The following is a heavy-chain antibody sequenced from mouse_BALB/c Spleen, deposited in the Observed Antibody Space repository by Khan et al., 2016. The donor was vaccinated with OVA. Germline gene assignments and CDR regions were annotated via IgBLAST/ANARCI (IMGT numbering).Heavy chain of an antibody. D-gene: IGHD1-2*01. CDR1: GFTFSSYG. V-gene: IGHV5-6*01. CDR2: ISNGGSYT. CDR3: ARHRYSTPTACIDY. J-gene: IGHJ3*01. Sequence: EVQLEESGGDLVKPGGSLNLSCEASGFTFSSYGMSWLRQPPDKRLEWVATISNGGSYTYFPDSVTGRLTISRDNAKNTLYLQMSRLKSDATAMCYCARHRYSTPTACIDYWGQGTRVTVFA.